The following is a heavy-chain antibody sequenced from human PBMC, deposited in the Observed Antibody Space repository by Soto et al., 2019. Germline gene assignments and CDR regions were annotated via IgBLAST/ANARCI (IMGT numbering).Heavy chain of an antibody. CDR2: ISSSGSSI. J-gene: IGHJ3*02. D-gene: IGHD3-10*01. V-gene: IGHV3-11*04. CDR1: GFTFSDYY. CDR3: ARDLKLMVRGVITAFDI. Sequence: GGSLRLSCAASGFTFSDYYMSWIRQAPGKGLEWVSYISSSGSSIYYADSVKGRFTISRDNAKNSLYLQMNSLRAEDTAVYYCARDLKLMVRGVITAFDIWGQGTMVTVSS.